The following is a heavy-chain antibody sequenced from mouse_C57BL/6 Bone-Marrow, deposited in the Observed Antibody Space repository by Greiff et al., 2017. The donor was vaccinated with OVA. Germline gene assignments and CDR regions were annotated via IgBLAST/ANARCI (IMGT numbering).Heavy chain of an antibody. CDR1: GYTFTSYW. Sequence: EVQLQESGTVLARPGASVKMSCKTSGYTFTSYWMHWVKQRPGQGLEWIGAISPGNSDTSYNQKFKGKAKLTAVTSASTAYMELSSLTNEDSAVYYCTRWVNLLLRTGGYAMDYWGQGTSVTVSS. V-gene: IGHV1-5*01. D-gene: IGHD1-1*01. CDR3: TRWVNLLLRTGGYAMDY. CDR2: ISPGNSDT. J-gene: IGHJ4*01.